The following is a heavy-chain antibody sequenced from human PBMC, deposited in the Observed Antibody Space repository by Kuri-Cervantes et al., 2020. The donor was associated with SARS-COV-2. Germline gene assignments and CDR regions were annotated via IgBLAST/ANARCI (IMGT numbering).Heavy chain of an antibody. J-gene: IGHJ4*02. CDR3: ARESLLFDY. V-gene: IGHV3-30-3*01. Sequence: GGSLRLSCAASGFTFSSYAMHWVRQAPGKGLEWVAVISYDGSNKYYADSVKGRFTISRDNSKNTLYLQMNRLRAEDTAVYYCARESLLFDYWGQGTLVTVSS. CDR1: GFTFSSYA. CDR2: ISYDGSNK.